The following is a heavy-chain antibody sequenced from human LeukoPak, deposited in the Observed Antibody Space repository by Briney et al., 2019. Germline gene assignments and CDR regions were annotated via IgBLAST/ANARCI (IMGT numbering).Heavy chain of an antibody. CDR1: GFSVRNNY. Sequence: GGSLRLSCVVSGFSVRNNYVSWVRQAPGKGLEWVSAISGSGGSTYYADSVKGRFTISRDNSKNTLYLQMNSLRAEDTAVYYCAKGEISIDPWGQGTLVTVSS. CDR3: AKGEISIDP. V-gene: IGHV3-23*01. CDR2: ISGSGGST. J-gene: IGHJ5*02.